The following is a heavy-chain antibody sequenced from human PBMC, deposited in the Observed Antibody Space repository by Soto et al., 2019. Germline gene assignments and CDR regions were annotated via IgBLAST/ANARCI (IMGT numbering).Heavy chain of an antibody. D-gene: IGHD6-19*01. CDR3: ATWIQLWENSSGWYFLDY. J-gene: IGHJ4*02. CDR2: FDPEDGET. V-gene: IGHV1-24*01. CDR1: GYTLTELS. Sequence: ASVKVSCKVSGYTLTELSMHWVRHAPGKGLEWMGGFDPEDGETIYAQKFQGRVTMTEDTSTDTAYMELSSLRSEDTAVYYCATWIQLWENSSGWYFLDYWGQGTLVTVSS.